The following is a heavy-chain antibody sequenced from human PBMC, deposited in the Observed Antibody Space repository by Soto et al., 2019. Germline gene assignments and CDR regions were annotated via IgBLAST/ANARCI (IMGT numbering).Heavy chain of an antibody. Sequence: QVQLVQSGAEVKKPGASVKVSCKASGYTFTSYGITWVRQAPGQGLEWVGWISAYNGDTNYAQKLQGRLTLTTDTSTNTAYMDLRRLTSDDTAMYYCARGASSLPGFYWGQGTLVTVSS. CDR1: GYTFTSYG. CDR2: ISAYNGDT. V-gene: IGHV1-18*01. D-gene: IGHD6-13*01. J-gene: IGHJ4*02. CDR3: ARGASSLPGFY.